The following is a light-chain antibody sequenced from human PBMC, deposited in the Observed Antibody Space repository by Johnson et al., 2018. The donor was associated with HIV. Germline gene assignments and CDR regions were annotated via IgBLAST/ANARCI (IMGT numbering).Light chain of an antibody. V-gene: IGLV1-51*01. Sequence: QSVLTQPPSVSAAPGQKVTISCSGSSSNIGNNYVSWYQQLPGTAPKLLIYDNKKRPSGIPDRFSGSKSGTSATLDITGLQTGDEADYYCGTWDSSLGAGVVGTGTKVTVL. J-gene: IGLJ1*01. CDR1: SSNIGNNY. CDR3: GTWDSSLGAGV. CDR2: DNK.